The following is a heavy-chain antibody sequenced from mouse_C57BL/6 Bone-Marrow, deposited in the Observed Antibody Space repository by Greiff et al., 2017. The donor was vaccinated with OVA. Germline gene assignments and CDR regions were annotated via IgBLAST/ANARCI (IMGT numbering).Heavy chain of an antibody. CDR1: GYTFTDYY. Sequence: VQLQQSGPVLVKPGASVKMSCKASGYTFTDYYMNWVKQSHGKSLEWIGVINPYNGGTSYNQKFKGKATLTVDKSSSTAYMELNSLTSEDSAVYYCARDDYGFDYWGQGTTLTVSS. CDR3: ARDDYGFDY. J-gene: IGHJ2*01. D-gene: IGHD2-4*01. V-gene: IGHV1-19*01. CDR2: INPYNGGT.